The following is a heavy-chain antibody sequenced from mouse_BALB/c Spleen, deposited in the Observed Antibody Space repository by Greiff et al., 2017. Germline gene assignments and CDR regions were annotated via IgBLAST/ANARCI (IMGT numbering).Heavy chain of an antibody. V-gene: IGHV3-6*02. D-gene: IGHD1-1*01. CDR2: ISYDGSN. CDR1: GYSITSGYY. Sequence: EVQRVESGPGLVKPSQSLSLTCSVTGYSITSGYYWNWIRQFPGNKLEWMGYISYDGSNNYNPSLKNRISITRDTSKNQFFLKLNSVTTEDTATYYCARAPYYGGAMDYWGQGTSVTVSS. CDR3: ARAPYYGGAMDY. J-gene: IGHJ4*01.